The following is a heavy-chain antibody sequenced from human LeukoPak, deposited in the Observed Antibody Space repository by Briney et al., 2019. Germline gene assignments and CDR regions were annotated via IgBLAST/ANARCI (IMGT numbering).Heavy chain of an antibody. CDR1: GYSISSGYY. CDR3: ARGASPYGSGSYYSDY. CDR2: IYHSGST. V-gene: IGHV4-38-2*02. J-gene: IGHJ4*02. D-gene: IGHD3-10*01. Sequence: SETLSLTCTVSGYSISSGYYWGWIRQPPGKGLEWIGSIYHSGSTYYNPSLKSRVTISVDTSKNQFSLKLSSVTAADTAVYYCARGASPYGSGSYYSDYWGQGTLVTVSS.